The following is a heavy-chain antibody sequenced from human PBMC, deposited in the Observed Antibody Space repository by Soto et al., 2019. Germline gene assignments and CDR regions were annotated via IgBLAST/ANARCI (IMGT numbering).Heavy chain of an antibody. Sequence: SETLSLTCTVSGGSISSGGYYWSWIRQHPGKGLEWIGYIYYSGSTYYNPSLKSRVTISVDTSKNQFSLKLSSVTAADTAVYYCARDDTGYGMDVWGQGTTVTVSS. J-gene: IGHJ6*02. CDR1: GGSISSGGYY. CDR2: IYYSGST. V-gene: IGHV4-31*03. CDR3: ARDDTGYGMDV. D-gene: IGHD7-27*01.